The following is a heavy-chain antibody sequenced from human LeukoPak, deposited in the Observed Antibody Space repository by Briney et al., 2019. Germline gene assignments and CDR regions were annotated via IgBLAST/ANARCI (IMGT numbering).Heavy chain of an antibody. V-gene: IGHV4-39*07. CDR2: IYYGGNT. J-gene: IGHJ4*02. CDR3: ARTHLGYQLPYYFDY. CDR1: GGSISSSNYY. Sequence: SETLSLTCTVSGGSISSSNYYWGWIRQPPGKGLEWIGSIYYGGNTSYNPSLKSRVTISVDTSKNQFSLKLSSVTAADTAVYYCARTHLGYQLPYYFDYWGQGTLVTVSS. D-gene: IGHD2-2*01.